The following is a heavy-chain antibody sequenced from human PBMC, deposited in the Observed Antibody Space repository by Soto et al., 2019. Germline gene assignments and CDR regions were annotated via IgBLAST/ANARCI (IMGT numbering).Heavy chain of an antibody. CDR3: ARLNFGVVTSFTWFHX. CDR1: GFDFTSHW. Sequence: PVESLKISWQGSGFDFTSHWITWVRLMPGKGLDLIVNIDLVDSQTHYSPSFQGQVTLSAYKSINTSFLQWATLRASDTAIYYCARLNFGVVTSFTWFHXWGPGTLVTVSX. V-gene: IGHV5-10-1*04. D-gene: IGHD3-3*01. CDR2: IDLVDSQT. J-gene: IGHJ5*02.